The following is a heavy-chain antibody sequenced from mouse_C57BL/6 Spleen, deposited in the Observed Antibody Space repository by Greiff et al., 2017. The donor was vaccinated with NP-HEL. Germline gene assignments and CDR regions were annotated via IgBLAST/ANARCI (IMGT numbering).Heavy chain of an antibody. D-gene: IGHD3-2*02. Sequence: VQLQQSGPELVKPGASVKISCKASGYAFSSSWMNWVKQRPGKGLEWIGRIYPGDGDTNYNGKFKGKATLTADKSSSTAYMQLSSLTSEDSAVYFCARKTAQATEFAYWGQGTLVTVSA. J-gene: IGHJ3*01. CDR2: IYPGDGDT. CDR3: ARKTAQATEFAY. V-gene: IGHV1-82*01. CDR1: GYAFSSSW.